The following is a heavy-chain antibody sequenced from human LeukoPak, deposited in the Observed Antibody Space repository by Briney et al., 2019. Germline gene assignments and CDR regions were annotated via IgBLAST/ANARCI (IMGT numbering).Heavy chain of an antibody. J-gene: IGHJ4*02. Sequence: PGGSLRLSCAASGFTVSSNYMSWVRQAPGKGLEWVSTIYSGGSTYYADSVKGRSTISRDNSKNTLYLQMNSLRAEDTAVYYCAKFLSSSWYSPPGWGQGTLVTVSS. CDR2: IYSGGST. CDR3: AKFLSSSWYSPPG. CDR1: GFTVSSNY. D-gene: IGHD6-13*01. V-gene: IGHV3-53*01.